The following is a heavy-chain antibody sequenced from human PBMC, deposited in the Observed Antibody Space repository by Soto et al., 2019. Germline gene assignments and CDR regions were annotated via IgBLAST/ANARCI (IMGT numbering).Heavy chain of an antibody. D-gene: IGHD2-21*01. Sequence: SVKVSCKASGGTFSSYASSWARQAPGQGLEWMGGIIPIFGTANYAQKFQGRVTITADESTSTAYMELSSLRSEDTAVYYCARVRIVISGNSGYYYYGMDVWGQGTTVTSSS. J-gene: IGHJ6*02. CDR1: GGTFSSYA. V-gene: IGHV1-69*13. CDR2: IIPIFGTA. CDR3: ARVRIVISGNSGYYYYGMDV.